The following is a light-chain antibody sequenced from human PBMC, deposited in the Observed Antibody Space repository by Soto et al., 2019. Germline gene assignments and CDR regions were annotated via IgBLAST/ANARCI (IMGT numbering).Light chain of an antibody. CDR3: SSYTSSSTQV. CDR1: SSDVGGYNY. CDR2: DVS. Sequence: QSVLTQPASVSGSPGQSITISCTGTSSDVGGYNYVSWYQQHPGKAPKLMIYDVSNRPSGVSNRFSGSKSGNRAFLTISGLQAEDEADYYCSSYTSSSTQVFGGGTKVTVL. V-gene: IGLV2-14*01. J-gene: IGLJ2*01.